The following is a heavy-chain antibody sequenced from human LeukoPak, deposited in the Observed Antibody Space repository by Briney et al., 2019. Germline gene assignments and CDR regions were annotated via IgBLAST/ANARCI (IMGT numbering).Heavy chain of an antibody. CDR2: INWNGGRT. V-gene: IGHV3-20*04. CDR3: AKDFRMGYSAHFDY. J-gene: IGHJ4*02. Sequence: PGGSLRLSCAASGFNFDDYGMSWVRQVPGKGLEWVSGINWNGGRTSYAGCGKGRFTISRDNAKNSLYLQMDGLRGEDTAVYYCAKDFRMGYSAHFDYWGQGALVTVSS. D-gene: IGHD2-21*01. CDR1: GFNFDDYG.